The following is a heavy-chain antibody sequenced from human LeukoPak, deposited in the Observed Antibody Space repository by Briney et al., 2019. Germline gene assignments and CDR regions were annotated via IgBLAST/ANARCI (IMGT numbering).Heavy chain of an antibody. Sequence: PSETLSLTCTVSGGSINTYYWSWIRQPPGKGLEWIGYLYNSGTTNYNPSLKSRVSISGDTSKNQFSLKLSSVTAADTAVYYCARHYWTTGYYFDCWGQGTLVTVSS. V-gene: IGHV4-59*08. CDR1: GGSINTYY. CDR3: ARHYWTTGYYFDC. D-gene: IGHD4-11*01. CDR2: LYNSGTT. J-gene: IGHJ4*02.